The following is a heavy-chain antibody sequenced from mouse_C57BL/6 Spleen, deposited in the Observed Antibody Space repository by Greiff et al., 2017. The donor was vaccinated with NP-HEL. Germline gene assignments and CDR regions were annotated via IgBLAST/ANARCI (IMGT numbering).Heavy chain of an antibody. D-gene: IGHD4-1*01. CDR1: GYTFTDYE. V-gene: IGHV1-15*01. Sequence: VQLQQSGAELVRPGASVTLSCKASGYTFTDYEMPWVKQTPVHGLEWIGAIDPETGGTAYNQKFKGKAILTADKSSSTAYMELRSLTSEDSAVYYCTRWGLSTGTCYWGQGTTLTVSS. J-gene: IGHJ2*01. CDR3: TRWGLSTGTCY. CDR2: IDPETGGT.